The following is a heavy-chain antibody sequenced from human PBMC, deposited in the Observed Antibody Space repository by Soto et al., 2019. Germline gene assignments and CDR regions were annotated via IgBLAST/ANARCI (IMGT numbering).Heavy chain of an antibody. CDR2: IYYSGSS. CDR1: GDSISIRRYY. D-gene: IGHD2-15*01. CDR3: AGQAGGGRFNYGMDV. J-gene: IGHJ6*01. Sequence: SETLSVTCTFSGDSISIRRYYWGWIRQPPGKGLEWIGNIYYSGSSHSNPSLKSRITISVDTSKNQFSLKLSSVTAADTAVYYCAGQAGGGRFNYGMDVWGQGTTVTVSS. V-gene: IGHV4-39*01.